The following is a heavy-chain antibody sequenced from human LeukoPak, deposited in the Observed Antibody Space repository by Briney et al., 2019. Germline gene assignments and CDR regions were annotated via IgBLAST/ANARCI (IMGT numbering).Heavy chain of an antibody. Sequence: GASVKVSCKASGYTFTSYGISWVRQAPGQGLEWMGWISAYNGNTNYAQKLQGRVTMTTDTPTSTAYMELRSLRSDDTAVYYCARDWALYYYDSSGYYYWGQGTLVTVSS. CDR3: ARDWALYYYDSSGYYY. D-gene: IGHD3-22*01. CDR2: ISAYNGNT. J-gene: IGHJ4*02. V-gene: IGHV1-18*01. CDR1: GYTFTSYG.